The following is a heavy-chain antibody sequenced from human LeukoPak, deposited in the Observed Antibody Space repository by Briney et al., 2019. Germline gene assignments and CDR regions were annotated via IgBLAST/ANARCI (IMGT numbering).Heavy chain of an antibody. CDR1: GGSFSGYY. J-gene: IGHJ6*02. V-gene: IGHV4-34*01. CDR2: INHSGST. CDR3: ARGYRVCSGGSCYREYYYYYGMDV. Sequence: SETLSLTCAVYGGSFSGYYWSWIRQPPGKGLEWIGEINHSGSTNYNPSLKSRVTISVDTSKNQFSLKLSSVTAADTAVYYCARGYRVCSGGSCYREYYYYYGMDVWGQGTTVTVSS. D-gene: IGHD2-15*01.